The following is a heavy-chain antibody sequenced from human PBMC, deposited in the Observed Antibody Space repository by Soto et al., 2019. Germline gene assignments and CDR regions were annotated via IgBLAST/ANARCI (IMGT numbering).Heavy chain of an antibody. Sequence: SETLSLTCTVSNGSISSAIYYWGWISQPPGKGLEWIGSIYHSGSTYYNPSLQGRVTISVDTSKNQFSLKLSSVTAADTAVYFCAGRSSLASVQVYFGEISNYNWFDPWGQGTLVTSPQ. D-gene: IGHD3-10*01. CDR3: AGRSSLASVQVYFGEISNYNWFDP. CDR1: NGSISSAIYY. CDR2: IYHSGST. J-gene: IGHJ5*02. V-gene: IGHV4-39*01.